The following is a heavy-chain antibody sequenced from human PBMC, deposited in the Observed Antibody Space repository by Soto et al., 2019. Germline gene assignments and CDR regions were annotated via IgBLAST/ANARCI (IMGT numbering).Heavy chain of an antibody. D-gene: IGHD3-10*01. CDR2: ISASGGNT. J-gene: IGHJ4*02. CDR3: ASSSPASDY. CDR1: GFTFSNVW. V-gene: IGHV3-23*01. Sequence: PGGSLRLSCAASGFTFSNVWMSWVRQAPGKGLEWVSAISASGGNTYYADSVKGRVTISRDNSKNTLYLEMNSLRAEDTALYYCASSSPASDYWGQGTLVTVSS.